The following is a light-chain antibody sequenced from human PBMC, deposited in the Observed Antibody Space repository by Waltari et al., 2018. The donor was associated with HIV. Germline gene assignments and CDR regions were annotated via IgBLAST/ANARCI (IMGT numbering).Light chain of an antibody. CDR3: NSRDSSGHHLV. Sequence: SSELTQDPAVSVALGQTVRITCQGDSLRSYYASWYQQKPGQAPLLVVYGNDKRTSGIPDRFSGSSSGNTASLTITGAQAEDEADYYCNSRDSSGHHLVFATGTTVTVL. CDR2: GND. CDR1: SLRSYY. J-gene: IGLJ1*01. V-gene: IGLV3-19*01.